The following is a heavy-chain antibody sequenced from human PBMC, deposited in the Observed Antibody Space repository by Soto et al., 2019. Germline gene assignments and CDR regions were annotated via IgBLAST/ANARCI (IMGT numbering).Heavy chain of an antibody. V-gene: IGHV3-64D*08. CDR3: VKSPRGDTIFEDWFDP. J-gene: IGHJ5*02. D-gene: IGHD3-9*01. Sequence: GGSLRLSCSASGFTFSSYAMHWVRQAPGKGLEYVSAISSNGGGTYYADSVKGRFTISRDNSKNTLYLQMSCLRAEDTAVYYCVKSPRGDTIFEDWFDPWGQGTLVTVSS. CDR1: GFTFSSYA. CDR2: ISSNGGGT.